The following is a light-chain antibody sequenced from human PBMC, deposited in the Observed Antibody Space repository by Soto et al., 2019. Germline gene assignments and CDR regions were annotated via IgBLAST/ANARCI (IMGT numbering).Light chain of an antibody. CDR2: DVG. CDR3: SSYTSNSTLI. Sequence: QSVLTQPASVSGSPGQSITIFCTGTSSGVGEYNFVSWYQQHPGKAPKLMIYDVGNRPSGVSNRFSGSKSGNTASLTISGLQVEDEADYFCSSYTSNSTLIFGGGTQLTVL. CDR1: SSGVGEYNF. J-gene: IGLJ2*01. V-gene: IGLV2-14*01.